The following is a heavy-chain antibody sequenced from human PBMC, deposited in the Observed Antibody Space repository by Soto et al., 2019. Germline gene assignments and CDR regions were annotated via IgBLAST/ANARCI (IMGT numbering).Heavy chain of an antibody. CDR2: IYHSGST. D-gene: IGHD3-22*01. CDR3: ASPAYYDSSGYLLDY. J-gene: IGHJ4*02. Sequence: QVQLQESGPGLVKPSGTLSLTCAVSGGSISSGNWWSWVRQPPGKGLEWIGEIYHSGSTNYDPSLKSRLTTSVDKSKNQCSLKLSSVTASDTAVYYCASPAYYDSSGYLLDYWGQGTLVTVSS. CDR1: GGSISSGNW. V-gene: IGHV4-4*02.